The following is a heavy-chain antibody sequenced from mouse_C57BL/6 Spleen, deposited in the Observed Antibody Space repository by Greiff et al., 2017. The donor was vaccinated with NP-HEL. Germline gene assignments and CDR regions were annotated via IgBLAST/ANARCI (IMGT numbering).Heavy chain of an antibody. Sequence: VQLQQSGAELVRPGASVTLSCKASGYTFTDYEMHWVQQTPVHGLAWIGAIDPDTGGTAYNQKFKGKAILTADKSSSTAYMELRSLTSEDSAVYYCTRRRDYYQFAYWGQGTLVTVSA. V-gene: IGHV1-15*01. CDR1: GYTFTDYE. J-gene: IGHJ3*01. D-gene: IGHD1-1*01. CDR3: TRRRDYYQFAY. CDR2: IDPDTGGT.